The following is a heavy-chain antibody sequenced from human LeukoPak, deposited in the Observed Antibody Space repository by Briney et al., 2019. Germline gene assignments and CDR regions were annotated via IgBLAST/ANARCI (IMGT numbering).Heavy chain of an antibody. CDR3: ARDYSFGQLAHFDY. D-gene: IGHD6-6*01. J-gene: IGHJ4*02. Sequence: PSETLSLTCTVSVSGYSISSGYYWGWIRQPPGKGLEWIGSIYHSGSTYYNPSLKSRVTISVDTSKNQFSLKLSSVTAADTAVYYCARDYSFGQLAHFDYWGQGTLVTVSS. V-gene: IGHV4-38-2*02. CDR2: IYHSGST. CDR1: GYSISSGYY.